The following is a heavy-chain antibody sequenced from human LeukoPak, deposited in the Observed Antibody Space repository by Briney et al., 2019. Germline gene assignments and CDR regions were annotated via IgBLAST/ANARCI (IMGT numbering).Heavy chain of an antibody. CDR3: ARGRGVRGVIGEY. Sequence: SETLSLTCTVSVGSISSYYWSWIRQPPGKGLAGIGYIYYSGSTNYNPSLKSRVTISVDTSKNQCSMKLSSVTAADTAVYYCARGRGVRGVIGEYWGQGDLVTVSS. CDR1: VGSISSYY. D-gene: IGHD3-10*01. J-gene: IGHJ4*02. V-gene: IGHV4-59*12. CDR2: IYYSGST.